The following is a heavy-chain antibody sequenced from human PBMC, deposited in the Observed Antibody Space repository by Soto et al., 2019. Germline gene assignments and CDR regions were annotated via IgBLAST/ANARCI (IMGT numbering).Heavy chain of an antibody. D-gene: IGHD6-25*01. V-gene: IGHV3-7*03. CDR3: GRDTLSRGYYYFGGLDI. CDR1: GFIFGTYG. J-gene: IGHJ3*02. Sequence: PGGSLRLSCAATGFIFGTYGMSWVRQAPGKGLEWVADIKRDGGGKYYADSVKGRFTVSRDNAKNFLHLQMSSLRGEDTGVYYCGRDTLSRGYYYFGGLDIWGQGTTVTVSS. CDR2: IKRDGGGK.